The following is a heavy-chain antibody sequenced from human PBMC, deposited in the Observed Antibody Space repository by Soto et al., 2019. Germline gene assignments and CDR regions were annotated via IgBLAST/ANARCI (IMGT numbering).Heavy chain of an antibody. CDR3: AKEGTSGLYYFDY. D-gene: IGHD6-19*01. J-gene: IGHJ4*02. Sequence: GGSLRLSCAASGFTFSNYAMSWVRQASGKGLEWVSIISGSGASPYYADSGKGRFTVSRDNSRNTLYLQMNSLRAGDSAKYYCAKEGTSGLYYFDYWGQGTLVTVSS. CDR1: GFTFSNYA. V-gene: IGHV3-23*01. CDR2: ISGSGASP.